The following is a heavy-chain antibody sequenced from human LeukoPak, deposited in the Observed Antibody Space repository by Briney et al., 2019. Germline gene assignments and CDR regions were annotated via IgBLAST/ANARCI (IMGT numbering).Heavy chain of an antibody. Sequence: SETLSLTCTVSGGSINSYYWSWIRQPAGKGLEWIGRIYTSGTTNYNPSLKSRVTMSVDTSKKQFSLKLSSVTAADTAMYYCARVPTSTIPYYFDYWGQGTLVTVSS. CDR2: IYTSGTT. V-gene: IGHV4-4*07. D-gene: IGHD2-2*02. CDR3: ARVPTSTIPYYFDY. CDR1: GGSINSYY. J-gene: IGHJ4*02.